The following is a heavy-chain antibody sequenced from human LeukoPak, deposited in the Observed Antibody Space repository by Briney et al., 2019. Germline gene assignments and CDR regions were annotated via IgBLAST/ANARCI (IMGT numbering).Heavy chain of an antibody. CDR3: AKDPGITIFGVVIAEWGMDV. CDR2: IKQEGSEK. V-gene: IGHV3-7*03. Sequence: QPGGSLRLSCAASGFSFGSYWMSWVRQAPGKGLEWVANIKQEGSEKFYVDSVKGRFTISRDNAKNSLYLQMNSLRAEDTAVYYCAKDPGITIFGVVIAEWGMDVWGQGTTVTVSS. J-gene: IGHJ6*02. D-gene: IGHD3-3*01. CDR1: GFSFGSYW.